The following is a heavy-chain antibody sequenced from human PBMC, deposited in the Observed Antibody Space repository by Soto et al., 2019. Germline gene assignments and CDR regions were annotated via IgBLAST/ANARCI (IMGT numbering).Heavy chain of an antibody. CDR1: GFTFSSYA. V-gene: IGHV3-30-3*01. D-gene: IGHD3-10*01. J-gene: IGHJ4*02. CDR2: ISYDGSNK. Sequence: QVQLVESGGGVVQPGRSLRLSCAASGFTFSSYAMHWVRQAPGKGLEWVAVISYDGSNKYYADSVKGRFTISRDNSKNTLYLQMNSLRAEDTAVYYRARDRVEGDTMVRGVITYYFDYWGQGTLVTVSS. CDR3: ARDRVEGDTMVRGVITYYFDY.